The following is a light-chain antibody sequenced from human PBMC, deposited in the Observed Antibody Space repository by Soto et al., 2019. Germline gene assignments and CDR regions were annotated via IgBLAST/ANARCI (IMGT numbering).Light chain of an antibody. Sequence: QSVLAQPASVSGSPGQSITISCTGTSSDVGGYNYVSWYQQHPGKAPKLIFYDVSNRPSGVSNRFSGSKSGNTASLTISGLQAEDEADYYCSSYTSSRTYIFGNGTKVTVL. V-gene: IGLV2-14*03. CDR1: SSDVGGYNY. CDR3: SSYTSSRTYI. J-gene: IGLJ1*01. CDR2: DVS.